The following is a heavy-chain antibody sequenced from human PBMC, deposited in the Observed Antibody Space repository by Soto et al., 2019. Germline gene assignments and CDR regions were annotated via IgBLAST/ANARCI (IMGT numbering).Heavy chain of an antibody. Sequence: PGESLKISCKGSGYSFTSYWISWVRQMPGKGLEWMGRIDPSDSYTNYSPSFQGHVTISADKSISTAYLQWSSLKASDTAMYYCARQPTVTSDFDYWGQGTLVTVSS. CDR1: GYSFTSYW. CDR2: IDPSDSYT. CDR3: ARQPTVTSDFDY. V-gene: IGHV5-10-1*01. D-gene: IGHD4-4*01. J-gene: IGHJ4*02.